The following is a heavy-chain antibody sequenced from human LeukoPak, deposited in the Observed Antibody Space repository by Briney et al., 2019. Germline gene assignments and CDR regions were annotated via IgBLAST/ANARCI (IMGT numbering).Heavy chain of an antibody. CDR2: IYNSGST. D-gene: IGHD5-18*01. J-gene: IGHJ4*02. Sequence: PSETLSLTCTVSGGSISSYYWSWIRQPPGKGLEWIGYIYNSGSTNYNPSLKSRVTISVDTSKNQFSLKLSSVTAADTAVYYCARDRIQLDYWGQGTLVTVSS. CDR3: ARDRIQLDY. CDR1: GGSISSYY. V-gene: IGHV4-59*01.